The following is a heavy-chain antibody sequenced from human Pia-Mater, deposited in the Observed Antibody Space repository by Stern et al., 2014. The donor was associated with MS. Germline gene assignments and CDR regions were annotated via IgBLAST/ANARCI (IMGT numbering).Heavy chain of an antibody. D-gene: IGHD3-22*01. V-gene: IGHV3-21*01. CDR1: GFTFSSYS. CDR2: ISSSSSYI. J-gene: IGHJ4*02. Sequence: EVQLEESGGGLVKPGGSLRLSCAASGFTFSSYSMNWVRQAPGKGLEWVSSISSSSSYIYYADSVKGRFTISRDNAKNSLYLQMNSLRAEDTAVYYCARDSYDSSGYSTHFDYWGQGTLVTVSS. CDR3: ARDSYDSSGYSTHFDY.